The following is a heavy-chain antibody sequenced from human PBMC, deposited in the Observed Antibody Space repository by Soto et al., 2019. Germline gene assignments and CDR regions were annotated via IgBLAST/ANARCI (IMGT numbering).Heavy chain of an antibody. CDR1: GGSITSSNW. V-gene: IGHV4-4*02. J-gene: IGHJ6*02. Sequence: QVQLQESGPGLVKPSGTLSLTCAVSGGSITSSNWWSWVRQSPGKGLEWIGEIYHSGDTNYNPSLKSRLTISLDKSKNQFSLKLDSVTAADTAIYYCARDRVDIVTTTSQRYHYYGADVWGQGATVIVSS. D-gene: IGHD5-12*01. CDR2: IYHSGDT. CDR3: ARDRVDIVTTTSQRYHYYGADV.